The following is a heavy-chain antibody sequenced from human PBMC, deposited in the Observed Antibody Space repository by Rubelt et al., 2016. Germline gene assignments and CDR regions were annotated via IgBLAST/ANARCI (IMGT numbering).Heavy chain of an antibody. CDR3: AQGRWELPH. D-gene: IGHD1-26*01. V-gene: IGHV3-23*01. Sequence: EVQLLDSGGGLVQPGGSLRLSCAASGFSFSSYAMSWVRQAPGKGLEWVSGISCSGDKTSYADSVKGRFTISRDNSKSTLYLQLNSLRAEDTAGDDCAQGRWELPHWGQGTLVTVSS. CDR2: ISCSGDKT. CDR1: GFSFSSYA. J-gene: IGHJ4*02.